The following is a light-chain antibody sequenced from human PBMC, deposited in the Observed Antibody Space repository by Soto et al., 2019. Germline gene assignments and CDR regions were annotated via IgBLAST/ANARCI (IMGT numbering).Light chain of an antibody. V-gene: IGLV2-14*01. CDR3: SSYTTSGTWV. CDR2: EVT. CDR1: NRDVGDYNY. Sequence: QSALTQPASVSGSPGQSITISCTGTNRDVGDYNYVSWYQHYPGKAPKLLIYEVTNRPSGVSNRFSGSKSGNTASLTISGLQAEDEADYYCSSYTTSGTWVFGGGTKLTVL. J-gene: IGLJ3*02.